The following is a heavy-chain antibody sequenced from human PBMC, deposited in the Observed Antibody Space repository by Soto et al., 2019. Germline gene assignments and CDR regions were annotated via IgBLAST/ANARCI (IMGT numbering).Heavy chain of an antibody. CDR1: GGSISSSSYY. D-gene: IGHD5-12*01. V-gene: IGHV4-39*01. J-gene: IGHJ4*01. CDR2: IYYSGST. Sequence: PSETLSLTCTVSGGSISSSSYYWGWIRQPPGKGLEWIGSIYYSGSTYYNPSLKSRVTISVDTSKNQFSLKLSSVTAADTAVYYCARREGGDSGYDYGFYWGQGTLVTVSS. CDR3: ARREGGDSGYDYGFY.